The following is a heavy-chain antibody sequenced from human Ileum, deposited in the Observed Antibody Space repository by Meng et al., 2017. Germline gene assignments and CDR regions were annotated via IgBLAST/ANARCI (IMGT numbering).Heavy chain of an antibody. V-gene: IGHV3-21*01. CDR2: ISSSSSYI. Sequence: EVQLVESGGDLVKPGGSLRLSCEASGVTFSSYSMNWVRQAPGKGLEWVSSISSSSSYIYYADSLKGRFTISRDNAKNSLYLQMNSLRAEDTAVYYCARERQDNRWFDPWGQGTLVTVSS. J-gene: IGHJ5*02. D-gene: IGHD1-1*01. CDR3: ARERQDNRWFDP. CDR1: GVTFSSYS.